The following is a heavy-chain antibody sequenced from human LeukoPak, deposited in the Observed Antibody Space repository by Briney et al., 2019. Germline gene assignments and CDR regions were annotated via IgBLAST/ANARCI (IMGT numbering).Heavy chain of an antibody. V-gene: IGHV1-69*05. D-gene: IGHD6-13*01. J-gene: IGHJ4*02. CDR2: VNPVFSTP. Sequence: GSSVKVSCKASGGTFNSYAISWVRQAPGHGLEWMGGVNPVFSTPNYAQKFQGRVTITTDELTSTAFMELSSLRSEDTAVYYCASVDSSIWNSLYYFDYWGQGTLVTVSS. CDR1: GGTFNSYA. CDR3: ASVDSSIWNSLYYFDY.